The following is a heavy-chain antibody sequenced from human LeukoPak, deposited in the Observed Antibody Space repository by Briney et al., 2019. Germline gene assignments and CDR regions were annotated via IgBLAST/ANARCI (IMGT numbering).Heavy chain of an antibody. J-gene: IGHJ3*02. CDR1: GDSIIGYY. V-gene: IGHV4-39*07. CDR3: TKSDGYGLIRI. D-gene: IGHD3-10*01. CDR2: IYYTGNT. Sequence: SETLSLTCSVSGDSIIGYYWGWIRQPPGKGLEWIGNIYYTGNTYYNSPLKSRVTISLDTSKNQFSLKVISMTAADTAAYYCTKSDGYGLIRICGRGTMVTVSS.